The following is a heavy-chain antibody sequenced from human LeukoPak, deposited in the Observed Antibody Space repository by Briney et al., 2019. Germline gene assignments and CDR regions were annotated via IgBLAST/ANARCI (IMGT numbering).Heavy chain of an antibody. CDR2: IRSKANSYAT. D-gene: IGHD6-13*01. J-gene: IGHJ6*04. Sequence: GGSLKLSCAASGFTFSGSAMHWVRQASGKGLEWVGRIRSKANSYATAYAASVKGRFTISRDDSKNTAYLQMNSLKTEDTAVYYCTSNPYSSSWNGMDVWGIGTTVTVSS. V-gene: IGHV3-73*01. CDR3: TSNPYSSSWNGMDV. CDR1: GFTFSGSA.